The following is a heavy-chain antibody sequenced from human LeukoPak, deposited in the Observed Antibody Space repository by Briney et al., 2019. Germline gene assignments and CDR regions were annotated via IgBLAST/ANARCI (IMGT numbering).Heavy chain of an antibody. CDR3: ASIVVVPAADGNWFDP. CDR2: ISSSGSTI. J-gene: IGHJ5*02. D-gene: IGHD2-2*01. Sequence: PGGSLRLSCAASGFTFSDYYMRWIRQAPGKGLEWVSYISSSGSTIYYADSVKGRFTISRGNAKNSLYLQMNSLRAEDTAVYYCASIVVVPAADGNWFDPWGQGTLVTVSS. V-gene: IGHV3-11*01. CDR1: GFTFSDYY.